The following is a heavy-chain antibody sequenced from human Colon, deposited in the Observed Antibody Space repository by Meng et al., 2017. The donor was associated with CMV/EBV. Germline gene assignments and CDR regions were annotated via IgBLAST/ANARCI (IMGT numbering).Heavy chain of an antibody. CDR1: GFTFSDYY. CDR2: ISNVGSTI. CDR3: ARSAGDVMVVLDYYYGMDV. D-gene: IGHD3-16*02. Sequence: GGSLRLSCAASGFTFSDYYMSWIRQVQGKGLEWVSYISNVGSTIYYADSVKGRFTISRDNAKSSVYLQMNSLRAEDTAVYYCARSAGDVMVVLDYYYGMDVWGQGTTVTVSS. J-gene: IGHJ6*02. V-gene: IGHV3-11*01.